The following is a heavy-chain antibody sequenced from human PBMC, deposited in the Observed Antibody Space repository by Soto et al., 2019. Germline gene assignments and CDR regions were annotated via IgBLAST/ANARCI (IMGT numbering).Heavy chain of an antibody. CDR3: ARDRPHIVVVPGEIYGMDV. V-gene: IGHV4-59*01. CDR1: GGSISSYY. Sequence: PSETLSLTCTVSGGSISSYYWSWIRQPPGKGLEWIGYIYYSGSTNYNPSLKSRVTISVDTSKNHFSLKLSSVTAADTAVYYCARDRPHIVVVPGEIYGMDVWGQGTTVTVSS. J-gene: IGHJ6*02. CDR2: IYYSGST. D-gene: IGHD2-2*01.